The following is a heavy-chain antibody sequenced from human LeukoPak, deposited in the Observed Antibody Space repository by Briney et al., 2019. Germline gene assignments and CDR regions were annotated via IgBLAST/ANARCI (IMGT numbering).Heavy chain of an antibody. V-gene: IGHV3-30*02. D-gene: IGHD6-13*01. CDR3: AKDSGYSSSWSIYYFDY. CDR1: GFTSSRYD. Sequence: GGSLRLSCEASGFTSSRYDMYWVRQAPGKGLEWVAFIRYDGSNKYYADSVKGRFTISRDNSKNTLYLQMNSLRAEDTAVYYCAKDSGYSSSWSIYYFDYWGQGTLVTVSS. CDR2: IRYDGSNK. J-gene: IGHJ4*02.